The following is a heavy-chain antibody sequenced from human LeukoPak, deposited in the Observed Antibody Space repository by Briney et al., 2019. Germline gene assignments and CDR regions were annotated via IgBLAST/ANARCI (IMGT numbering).Heavy chain of an antibody. CDR3: AKDISEEADPDDAFDI. V-gene: IGHV3-9*01. CDR1: GFTFDDYT. Sequence: PGGSLRLSCAASGFTFDDYTMHWVPQAPGKGRGWGSGISWNSGSIGYADSVKGRFTISRDNATNSLYLQMNSLRAEDTALYYCAKDISEEADPDDAFDIWGQGTMVTVSS. J-gene: IGHJ3*02. CDR2: ISWNSGSI.